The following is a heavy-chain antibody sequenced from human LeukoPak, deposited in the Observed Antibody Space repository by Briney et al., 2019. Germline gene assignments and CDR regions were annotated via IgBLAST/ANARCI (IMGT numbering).Heavy chain of an antibody. Sequence: GGSLRLSCAVSEFTFSNYWMSWVRQAPGQGLEWVANIKEDGSQKYYVDSVKGRFTISRDNAKNSLYLQMNSLRAEDTAVYYCARGDSSGWSFDYWGQGTLVTVSS. J-gene: IGHJ4*02. V-gene: IGHV3-7*01. D-gene: IGHD6-19*01. CDR2: IKEDGSQK. CDR1: EFTFSNYW. CDR3: ARGDSSGWSFDY.